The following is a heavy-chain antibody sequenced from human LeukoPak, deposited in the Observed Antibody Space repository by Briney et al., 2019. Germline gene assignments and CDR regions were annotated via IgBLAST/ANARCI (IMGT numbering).Heavy chain of an antibody. CDR2: IYTSGST. CDR1: GGSISSGSYY. D-gene: IGHD6-19*01. J-gene: IGHJ3*02. Sequence: SQTLSLTCTVSGGSISSGSYYWSWIRQPAGKGLEWIGRIYTSGSTNYNPSLKSRVTISVDTSKNQFSLKLSSVTAADTAVYYCARESVYSSGWYGGAFDIWGQGTMVTVSS. V-gene: IGHV4-61*02. CDR3: ARESVYSSGWYGGAFDI.